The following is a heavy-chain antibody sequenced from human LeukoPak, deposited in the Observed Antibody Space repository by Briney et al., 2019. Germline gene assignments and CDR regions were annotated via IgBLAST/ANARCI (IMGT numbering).Heavy chain of an antibody. D-gene: IGHD2-15*01. J-gene: IGHJ6*02. Sequence: GGSLRLSCAASGFTFSSYAMHWVRQAPGKGLEWVAVISYDGSNKYYADSVKGRFTISRDNSKNTLYLQMNSLRAEDTAVYYCAREGTPPSYGMDVWGQGTTVTVSS. CDR3: AREGTPPSYGMDV. CDR2: ISYDGSNK. CDR1: GFTFSSYA. V-gene: IGHV3-30-3*01.